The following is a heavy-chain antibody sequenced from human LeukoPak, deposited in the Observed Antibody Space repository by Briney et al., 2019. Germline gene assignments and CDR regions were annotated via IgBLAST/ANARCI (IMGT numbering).Heavy chain of an antibody. Sequence: SVKVSCKASGGTFGIYTINWVRQAPGQGLEWMGRSVPIYDTTSYARNFQDRVTITADKSTTTVYMELTRLRSEDTAVYYCLGDLRWYHDSWGQGTLVTVSS. J-gene: IGHJ5*02. CDR1: GGTFGIYT. CDR3: LGDLRWYHDS. V-gene: IGHV1-69*08. D-gene: IGHD3-22*01. CDR2: SVPIYDTT.